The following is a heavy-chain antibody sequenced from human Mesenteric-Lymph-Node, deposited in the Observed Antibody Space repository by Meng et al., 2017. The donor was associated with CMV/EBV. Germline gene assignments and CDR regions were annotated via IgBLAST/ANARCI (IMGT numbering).Heavy chain of an antibody. Sequence: GGSLRLSCAASGFTFSSYEMNWVRQAPGKGLEWVSYISSSGSTIYYADSVKGRFTISRDNAKNSLYLQMNSLRAEDTAVYFCARLWINWYFDLWGRGSLVTVSS. CDR2: ISSSGSTI. D-gene: IGHD2-2*03. V-gene: IGHV3-48*03. CDR3: ARLWINWYFDL. J-gene: IGHJ2*01. CDR1: GFTFSSYE.